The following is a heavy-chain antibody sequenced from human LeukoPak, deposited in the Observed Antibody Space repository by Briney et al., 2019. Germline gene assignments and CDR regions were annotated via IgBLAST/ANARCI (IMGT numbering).Heavy chain of an antibody. J-gene: IGHJ4*02. CDR3: ARGSTVNVDPFDY. CDR1: GGSISSGGYY. CDR2: ISHSGST. V-gene: IGHV4-30-2*01. D-gene: IGHD1-26*01. Sequence: SQTLSLTCTVSGGSISSGGYYWSWIRQPPGKGLEWIGEISHSGSTNYNPSLKSRVTISVDTSKNQFSLRLSSVTAADTAVYYCARGSTVNVDPFDYWGQGTLVTVSS.